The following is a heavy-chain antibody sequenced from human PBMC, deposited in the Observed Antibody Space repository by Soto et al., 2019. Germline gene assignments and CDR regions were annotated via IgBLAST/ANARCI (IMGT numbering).Heavy chain of an antibody. D-gene: IGHD3-22*01. V-gene: IGHV1-2*04. J-gene: IGHJ4*02. Sequence: ASVKGSCKASGYTFTGDYMHWVRQAPGQGLEWMGWINPNSGGTNYAQKFQGWVTMTRDTSISTAYMEPSRLRSDDTAVYYCAREYYYDSSGYLDYWGQGTLVTVSS. CDR1: GYTFTGDY. CDR2: INPNSGGT. CDR3: AREYYYDSSGYLDY.